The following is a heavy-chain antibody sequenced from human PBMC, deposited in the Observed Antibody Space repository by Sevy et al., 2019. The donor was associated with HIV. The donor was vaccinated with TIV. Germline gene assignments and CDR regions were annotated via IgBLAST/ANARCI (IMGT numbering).Heavy chain of an antibody. CDR1: GLTFGYYY. J-gene: IGHJ4*01. Sequence: ASVKVSCKATGLTFGYYYIHWVRQAPGQGLEWMGWFNPNNGASRSAQTFQGRVTLTGDMSISKAYMDLTRLRSDDTAIYFCTGDDIYTQPWEFDWWGHGALVTVSS. V-gene: IGHV1-2*02. CDR3: TGDDIYTQPWEFDW. D-gene: IGHD1-26*01. CDR2: FNPNNGAS.